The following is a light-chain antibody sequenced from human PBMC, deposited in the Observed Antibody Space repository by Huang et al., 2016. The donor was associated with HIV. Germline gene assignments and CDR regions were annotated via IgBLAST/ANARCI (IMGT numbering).Light chain of an antibody. J-gene: IGKJ4*01. CDR3: QQYYSIPPS. CDR1: QSVLSNSKNRNY. Sequence: DIVMTQSPNSLAVSLGERATINCRSSQSVLSNSKNRNYLAWYQQKTGQPPKLLIYWAATRESGVPDQFSGSGSGTDFTLTISSLQAEDVAVYYCQQYYSIPPSFGGGTKVEIK. V-gene: IGKV4-1*01. CDR2: WAA.